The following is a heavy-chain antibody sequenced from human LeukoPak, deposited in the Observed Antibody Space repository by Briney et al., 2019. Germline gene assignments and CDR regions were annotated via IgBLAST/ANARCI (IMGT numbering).Heavy chain of an antibody. D-gene: IGHD3-10*01. CDR3: ARNRYYYGSGSYTY. V-gene: IGHV4-4*02. Sequence: SETLSLTCAVSGGSISSSNWWSWVRQPPGKGLEWIGEIYHSGSTNYNPSLKSRVTISVDKSKNQFSLKLSSVTAADTAVYYCARNRYYYGSGSYTYWGQGTLVTVSS. CDR2: IYHSGST. J-gene: IGHJ4*02. CDR1: GGSISSSNW.